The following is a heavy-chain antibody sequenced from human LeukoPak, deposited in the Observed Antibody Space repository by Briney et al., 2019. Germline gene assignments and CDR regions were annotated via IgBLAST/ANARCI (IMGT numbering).Heavy chain of an antibody. CDR3: ARRSSGSSPYCFDY. D-gene: IGHD1-26*01. V-gene: IGHV3-74*01. CDR1: GFTFSGYW. CDR2: INSDGSTT. Sequence: GGSLRLSCAASGFTFSGYWMHWVRQAPGKGLVWVSRINSDGSTTTYADSVKGRFTISRDNAKNTLYLEMNSLRAEDTAVYYCARRSSGSSPYCFDYWGQGTLVTVSS. J-gene: IGHJ4*02.